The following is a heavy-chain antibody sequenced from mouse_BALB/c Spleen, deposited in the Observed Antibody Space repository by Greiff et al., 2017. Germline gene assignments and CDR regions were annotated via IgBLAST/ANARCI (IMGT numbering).Heavy chain of an antibody. J-gene: IGHJ4*01. CDR3: ARGDYGPYYAMDY. V-gene: IGHV2-9*02. Sequence: VHLVESGPGLVAPSQSLSITCTVSGFSLTSYGVHWVRQPPGKGLEWLGVIWAGGSTNYNSALMSRLSISKDNSKSQVFLKMNSLQTDDTAMYYCARGDYGPYYAMDYWGQGTSVTVSS. D-gene: IGHD1-1*02. CDR2: IWAGGST. CDR1: GFSLTSYG.